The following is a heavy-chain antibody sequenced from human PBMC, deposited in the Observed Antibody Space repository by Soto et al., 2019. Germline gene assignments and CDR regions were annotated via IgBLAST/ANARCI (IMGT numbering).Heavy chain of an antibody. D-gene: IGHD4-17*01. CDR2: ISYDGSNK. CDR3: ARVQNYDYGGNYFDY. V-gene: IGHV3-30*03. Sequence: GGSLRLSCAASGFTFSSYGMHWVRQAPGKGLEWVAVISYDGSNKYYADSVKGRFTISRDNSKNTLYLQMNSLRAEDTAVYYCARVQNYDYGGNYFDYWGQGTLVTVSS. J-gene: IGHJ4*02. CDR1: GFTFSSYG.